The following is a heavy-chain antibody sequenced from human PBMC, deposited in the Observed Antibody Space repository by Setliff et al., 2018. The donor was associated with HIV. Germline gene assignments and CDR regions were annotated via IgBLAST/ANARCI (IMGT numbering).Heavy chain of an antibody. CDR3: ARDPPGSGFHLDY. V-gene: IGHV4-61*08. CDR2: IYTSGST. CDR1: GGSISSGGFY. Sequence: SETLSLTCTVTGGSISSGGFYWTWIRQHPGKGLEWIGYIYTSGSTNYNPSLKSRVTISVDTSENQFSLRLNSVTAADTAVYYCARDPPGSGFHLDYWGQGTPVTVSS. J-gene: IGHJ4*02. D-gene: IGHD5-12*01.